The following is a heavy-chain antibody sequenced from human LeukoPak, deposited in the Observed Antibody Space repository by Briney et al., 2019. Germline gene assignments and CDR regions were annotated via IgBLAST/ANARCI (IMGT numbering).Heavy chain of an antibody. CDR3: AELGITMIGGV. J-gene: IGHJ6*04. CDR2: ISYDGSNK. Sequence: GGSLRLSCAASGFTFSSYTMHWVRQAPGKGLEWVAVISYDGSNKYYADSVKGRFTISRDNSKNTLYLQMNSLRAEDTAVYYCAELGITMIGGVWGKGTTVTISS. CDR1: GFTFSSYT. D-gene: IGHD3-10*02. V-gene: IGHV3-30*04.